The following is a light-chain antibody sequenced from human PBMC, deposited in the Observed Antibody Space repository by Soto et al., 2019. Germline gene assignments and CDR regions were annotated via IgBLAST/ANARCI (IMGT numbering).Light chain of an antibody. J-gene: IGKJ5*01. CDR1: QSISNY. Sequence: DIQMTQSPSSLSASVGDRVTITCRASQSISNYLKWYQQKPGKAPKLLIYAASSLQGGVPSRFSGSGAGKDVTLAISSLQPDDFATYYCQQSHSNPITFGQRTRLEIK. V-gene: IGKV1-39*01. CDR3: QQSHSNPIT. CDR2: AAS.